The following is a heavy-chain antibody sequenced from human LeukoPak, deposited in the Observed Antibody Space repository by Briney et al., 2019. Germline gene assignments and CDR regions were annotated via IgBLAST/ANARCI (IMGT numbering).Heavy chain of an antibody. Sequence: GGSLRLSCAASGSTLSRYAMHWVRQAPGKGPEWVAFLQSDGNNRYYADSVKGRFTISRDNSKNTLFLQMSSLRAEDTAVYYCAKNWATYYFDYWGQGTLVTVSS. V-gene: IGHV3-30*02. J-gene: IGHJ4*02. D-gene: IGHD3-16*01. CDR2: LQSDGNNR. CDR3: AKNWATYYFDY. CDR1: GSTLSRYA.